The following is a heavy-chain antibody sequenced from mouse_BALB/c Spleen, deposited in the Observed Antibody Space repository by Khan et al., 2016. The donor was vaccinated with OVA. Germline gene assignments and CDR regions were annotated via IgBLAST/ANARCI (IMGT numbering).Heavy chain of an antibody. CDR2: INPRSGYT. J-gene: IGHJ2*01. V-gene: IGHV1-4*02. CDR1: GYTFSSYT. CDR3: ARRRTGYYFDY. Sequence: QVQLQQSAAELARPGASVKMSCKASGYTFSSYTMHWVKQRPGQGLEWIGYINPRSGYTECNQKFKDKTTLTADKSSNTAYMQLSSLTSEDSAVEYCARRRTGYYFDYWGQGTTLTVSS.